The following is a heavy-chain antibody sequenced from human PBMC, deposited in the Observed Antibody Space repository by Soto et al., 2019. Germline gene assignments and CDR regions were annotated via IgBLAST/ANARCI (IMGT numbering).Heavy chain of an antibody. Sequence: PGGSLRLSCAASGFTFSSYSMNWVRQAPGKGLEWVSSISSSSSYIYYADSVKGRFTISRDNAKNSLYLQMNSLRAEDTAVYYCARDFVFIVVVVAAHGDAFDIWGQVTMVTV. CDR2: ISSSSSYI. CDR1: GFTFSSYS. D-gene: IGHD2-15*01. CDR3: ARDFVFIVVVVAAHGDAFDI. J-gene: IGHJ3*02. V-gene: IGHV3-21*01.